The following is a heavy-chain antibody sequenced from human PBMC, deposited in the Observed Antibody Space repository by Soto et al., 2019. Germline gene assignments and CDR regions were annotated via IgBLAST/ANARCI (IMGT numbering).Heavy chain of an antibody. V-gene: IGHV4-30-4*01. D-gene: IGHD2-15*01. CDR2: ISYSGSA. J-gene: IGHJ4*02. CDR3: ATMGTPATGLYYFDC. CDR1: GGSISSGKYY. Sequence: PAETLSLTCTVSGGSISSGKYYWSWIRQPPGKGLEWIGFISYSGSAYYNPSLKSRVTISVDTSKNQFSLNLSFVTAADTAVYYCATMGTPATGLYYFDCWGQGTLVTVSS.